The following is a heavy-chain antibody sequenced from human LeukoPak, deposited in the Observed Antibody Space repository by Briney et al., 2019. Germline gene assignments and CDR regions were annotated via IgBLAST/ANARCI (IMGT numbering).Heavy chain of an antibody. D-gene: IGHD5-24*01. CDR3: ARVWEMATINWFDP. CDR2: IIPIFGTA. Sequence: SVKVSCKASGGTFSSYAISWVRQAPGQGLEWMGGIIPIFGTANYAQKLQGRVTITADESTSTAYMELSSLRSEDTAVYYCARVWEMATINWFDPWGQGTLVIVSS. V-gene: IGHV1-69*13. J-gene: IGHJ5*02. CDR1: GGTFSSYA.